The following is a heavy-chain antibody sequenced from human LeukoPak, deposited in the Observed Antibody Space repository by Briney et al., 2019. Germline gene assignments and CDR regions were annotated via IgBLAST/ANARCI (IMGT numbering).Heavy chain of an antibody. D-gene: IGHD1-14*01. V-gene: IGHV1-24*01. J-gene: IGHJ4*02. CDR3: ATGEPADY. CDR1: GFTLTELS. Sequence: ASVKVSCKVSGFTLTELSLHWVRQAPGKGLEWMGGFDLEDGEAIYAQKFQGRLTMTGDTSTDTAYMELSSLRSEDTAVYYCATGEPADYWGKGTLVTVSS. CDR2: FDLEDGEA.